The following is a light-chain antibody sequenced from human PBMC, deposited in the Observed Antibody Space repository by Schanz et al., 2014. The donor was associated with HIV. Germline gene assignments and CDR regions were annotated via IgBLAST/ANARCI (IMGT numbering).Light chain of an antibody. CDR1: SSDVGGYYY. J-gene: IGLJ2*01. CDR2: EVS. Sequence: QSALTQPPSASGSPGQSVNISCTGTSSDVGGYYYVSWYQQHPGKAPKLMIYEVSKRPSGVPDRFSGSKSGNTASLTVSGLQAEDDADYYCSSYAGSNNLVVFGGGTKLTVL. CDR3: SSYAGSNNLVV. V-gene: IGLV2-8*01.